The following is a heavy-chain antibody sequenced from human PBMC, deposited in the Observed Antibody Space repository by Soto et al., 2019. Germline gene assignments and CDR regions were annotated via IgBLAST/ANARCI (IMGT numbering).Heavy chain of an antibody. CDR2: ISGSDGKT. Sequence: PGGSLRLSCAASGFSFGSYALSWVRRAPGKGLEWVSTISGSDGKTFYADSVKGRFSISRDTSQSTLYLQMNSLRADDTAIYYCARWSYLDYWGQGTRVTVSS. J-gene: IGHJ4*02. CDR1: GFSFGSYA. D-gene: IGHD3-3*01. CDR3: ARWSYLDY. V-gene: IGHV3-23*01.